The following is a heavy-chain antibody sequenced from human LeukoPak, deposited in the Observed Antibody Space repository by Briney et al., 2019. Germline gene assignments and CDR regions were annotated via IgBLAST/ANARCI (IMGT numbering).Heavy chain of an antibody. CDR1: GFTFSSYG. J-gene: IGHJ4*02. CDR3: AKESHRGKVGSDSDY. CDR2: IRYDGSNK. V-gene: IGHV3-30*02. D-gene: IGHD4-23*01. Sequence: PGGSLRLSCAASGFTFSSYGMHWVRQAPGKGLEWVAFIRYDGSNKYYADSVKGRFTISRDNSKNTLYLQMNSLRAEDTAVYYCAKESHRGKVGSDSDYWGQGTLVTVSS.